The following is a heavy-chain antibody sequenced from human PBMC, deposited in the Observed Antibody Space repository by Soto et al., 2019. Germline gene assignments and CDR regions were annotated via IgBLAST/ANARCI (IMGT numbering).Heavy chain of an antibody. J-gene: IGHJ4*02. Sequence: ETLSLTCSVSGVSISSYFWSWIRQAPGRGLEWIGYTYHRGSTNYSPSLKSRVAISLGTSENQFSLKVNSVTAADTAVYYCARIGGYHGPLDYWGQGTPVTVSS. V-gene: IGHV4-59*01. D-gene: IGHD6-25*01. CDR2: TYHRGST. CDR3: ARIGGYHGPLDY. CDR1: GVSISSYF.